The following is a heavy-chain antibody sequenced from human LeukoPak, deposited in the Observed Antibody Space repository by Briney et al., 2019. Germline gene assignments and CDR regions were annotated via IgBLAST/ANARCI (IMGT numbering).Heavy chain of an antibody. D-gene: IGHD3-10*01. CDR3: AKNGVFGSGSYSSLYLDY. CDR2: ISYDGSNK. V-gene: IGHV3-30*18. J-gene: IGHJ4*02. Sequence: GGSLRLSCAASGFTFSSYGMHWVRQAPGKGLEWVAVISYDGSNKYYADSVKGRFTISRDNSKNTLYLQMNSLRAEDTAVYYCAKNGVFGSGSYSSLYLDYWGQGTLVTVSS. CDR1: GFTFSSYG.